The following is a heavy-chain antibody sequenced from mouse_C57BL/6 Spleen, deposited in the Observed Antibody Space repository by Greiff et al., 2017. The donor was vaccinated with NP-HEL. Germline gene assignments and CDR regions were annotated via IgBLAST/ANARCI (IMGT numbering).Heavy chain of an antibody. Sequence: EVHLVESGGGLVKPGGSLKLSCAASGFTFSDYGMHWVRQAPEKGLEWVAYISSGSSTIYYADTVKGRFTISRDNAKNTLFLQMTSLRSEDTAMYYCARGDYYGSSYDYAMDYWGQGTSVTVSS. D-gene: IGHD1-1*01. CDR2: ISSGSSTI. J-gene: IGHJ4*01. CDR3: ARGDYYGSSYDYAMDY. CDR1: GFTFSDYG. V-gene: IGHV5-17*01.